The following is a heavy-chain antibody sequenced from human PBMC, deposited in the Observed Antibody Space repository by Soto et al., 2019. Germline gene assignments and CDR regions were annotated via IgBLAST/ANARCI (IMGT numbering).Heavy chain of an antibody. J-gene: IGHJ6*02. CDR1: EITFSSYW. D-gene: IGHD4-17*01. Sequence: EVQLEESGGGLVQPGGSLRLSCAASEITFSSYWMSWVRQAPGKGLEWVANIKQDGSEKYYVDSVKGRFTISRDNAKNSLYLQMNSLRAEDTAVYYCARDSNGDYFSESGGMDVWGQGTTVTVSS. V-gene: IGHV3-7*03. CDR3: ARDSNGDYFSESGGMDV. CDR2: IKQDGSEK.